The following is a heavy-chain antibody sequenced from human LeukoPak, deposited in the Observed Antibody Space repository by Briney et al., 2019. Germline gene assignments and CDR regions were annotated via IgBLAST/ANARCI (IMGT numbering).Heavy chain of an antibody. D-gene: IGHD4-23*01. CDR1: GYTFTSYD. V-gene: IGHV1-8*01. Sequence: GASVKVSCKASGYTFTSYDINWVRQATGQGLEWMGWMNPNSGNTGYAQKFQGRVTMTRDTSISTAYMELSRLRSDDTAVYYCARAPGYGGNSREDVWGKGTTVTVSS. J-gene: IGHJ6*04. CDR2: MNPNSGNT. CDR3: ARAPGYGGNSREDV.